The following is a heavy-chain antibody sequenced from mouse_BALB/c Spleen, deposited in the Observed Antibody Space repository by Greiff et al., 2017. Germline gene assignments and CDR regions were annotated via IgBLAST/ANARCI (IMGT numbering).Heavy chain of an antibody. D-gene: IGHD2-4*01. CDR3: ARDGYDYDPFAY. V-gene: IGHV1S29*02. CDR2: IYPYNGGT. J-gene: IGHJ3*01. CDR1: GYTFTDYN. Sequence: EVKLEESGPELVKPGASVKISCKASGYTFTDYNMHWVKQSHGKSLEWIGYIYPYNGGTGYNQKFKSKATLTVDNSSSTAYMELRSLTSEDSAVYYCARDGYDYDPFAYWGQGTLVTVSA.